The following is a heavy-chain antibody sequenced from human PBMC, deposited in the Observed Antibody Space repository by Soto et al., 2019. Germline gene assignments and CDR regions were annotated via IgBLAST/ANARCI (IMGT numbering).Heavy chain of an antibody. CDR3: ARSPEGPHCSSTSCYHFDY. J-gene: IGHJ4*02. CDR2: ISAYNGNT. D-gene: IGHD2-2*01. Sequence: ASVKVSCKASGYTFTSYGISWVRQAPGQGLEWMGWISAYNGNTNYAQKLQGRVTMTTDTSTSTAYMELRSLRSDDTAVYYCARSPEGPHCSSTSCYHFDYWGQGTLVTVSS. CDR1: GYTFTSYG. V-gene: IGHV1-18*01.